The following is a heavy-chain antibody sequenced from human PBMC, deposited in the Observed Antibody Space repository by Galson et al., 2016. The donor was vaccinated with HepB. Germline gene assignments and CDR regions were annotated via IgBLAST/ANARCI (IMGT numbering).Heavy chain of an antibody. CDR1: GDSVSSNSAA. CDR3: ARGWLQSGMDV. Sequence: CGISGDSVSSNSAAWSWIRQSPSRGLEWLGRTYYNSEWHNDYAPSVKSRININPDTSKNQFSLQLNSVTPEDTAVYYCARGWLQSGMDVWGRVTTVTGSS. V-gene: IGHV6-1*01. CDR2: TYYNSEWHN. D-gene: IGHD5-24*01. J-gene: IGHJ6*02.